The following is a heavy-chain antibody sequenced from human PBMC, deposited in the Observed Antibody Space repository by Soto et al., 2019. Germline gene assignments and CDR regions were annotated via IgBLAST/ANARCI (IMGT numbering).Heavy chain of an antibody. J-gene: IGHJ6*04. V-gene: IGHV3-23*01. D-gene: IGHD5-18*01. CDR2: ISGSGGST. CDR3: VKERRRYRRALDV. CDR1: GFTFSNYA. Sequence: PGGSLRLSCAVSGFTFSNYAMSWVRQVPGKGLEWVSTISGSGGSTYYADSVKGRFTISRDNSKNTLYLQMNALRDEYTAVYDFVKERRRYRRALDVWGKGTPVTVSS.